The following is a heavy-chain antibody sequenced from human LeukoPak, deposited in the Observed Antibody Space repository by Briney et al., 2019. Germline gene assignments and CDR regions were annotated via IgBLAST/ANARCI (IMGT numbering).Heavy chain of an antibody. CDR3: ATLVATTRFDY. J-gene: IGHJ4*02. V-gene: IGHV3-23*01. CDR2: INRPPDST. CDR1: GFTFSSYS. Sequence: QAGGSLRLSCAASGFTFSSYSMAWVRQAPGKGLEWVSGINRPPDSTFAADSVKGRFTISRDNAKNSLYLQMNSPRAEDTAVYYCATLVATTRFDYWGQGTLATVSS. D-gene: IGHD5-12*01.